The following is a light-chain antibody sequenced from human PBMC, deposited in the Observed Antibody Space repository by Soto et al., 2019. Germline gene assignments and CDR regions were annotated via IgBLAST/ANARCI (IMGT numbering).Light chain of an antibody. V-gene: IGLV1-40*01. CDR2: ADN. CDR3: QSYDTSLSGVI. J-gene: IGLJ2*01. CDR1: SSNIGAGYD. Sequence: QSVLTQTPSVSGAPGQKITMSCTGSSSNIGAGYDVHWYQQIPGAAPRLLIYADNNRPSGVPDRFSASKSGTSAPLAITGLQGEDEANYYCQSYDTSLSGVIFGAGTKLTVL.